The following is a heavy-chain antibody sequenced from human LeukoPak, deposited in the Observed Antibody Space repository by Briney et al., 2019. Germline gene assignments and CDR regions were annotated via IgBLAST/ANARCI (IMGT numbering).Heavy chain of an antibody. CDR3: ARASRRRTILDIVVVPAAPRTAFDI. Sequence: KPSETLSLTCAVYGGSFSGYYWSWIRQPPGKGLEWIGEINHSGSTNYNPSLKSRVTISVDTSKNQFSLKLSSVTAADTAVYYCARASRRRTILDIVVVPAAPRTAFDIWGQGTMVTVSS. CDR1: GGSFSGYY. D-gene: IGHD2-2*01. J-gene: IGHJ3*02. CDR2: INHSGST. V-gene: IGHV4-34*01.